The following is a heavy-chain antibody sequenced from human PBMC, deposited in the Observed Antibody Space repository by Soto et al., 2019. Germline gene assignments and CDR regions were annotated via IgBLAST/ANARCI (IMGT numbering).Heavy chain of an antibody. V-gene: IGHV3-11*01. CDR1: GFTFSDYY. CDR2: ISNSGSTT. J-gene: IGHJ6*02. CDR3: ARDQEPSVYHGMSV. Sequence: QVHLVESGGGLVKPGGSLRLSCAASGFTFSDYYMAWIRQAPGKGLEWVSYISNSGSTTYADSVKGRFTISRDNTKNSLYLQMNSLRAEDTAAYYCARDQEPSVYHGMSVWGQGTTVIVSS. D-gene: IGHD1-1*01.